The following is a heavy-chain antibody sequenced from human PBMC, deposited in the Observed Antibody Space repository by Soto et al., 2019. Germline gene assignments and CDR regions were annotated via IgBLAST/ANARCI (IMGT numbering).Heavy chain of an antibody. J-gene: IGHJ6*02. CDR1: GGSVSSGSYY. V-gene: IGHV4-61*01. CDR2: IYYSGST. Sequence: QVQLQESGPGLVKPSVTVSLTCTVSGGSVSSGSYYWSWIRQPPGKGLEWIGYIYYSGSTNYNPSLKSRVTISVDTSKNQFSLKLSSVTAADTAVYYCARDAVAENGMDVWGQGTTVTVSS. D-gene: IGHD6-19*01. CDR3: ARDAVAENGMDV.